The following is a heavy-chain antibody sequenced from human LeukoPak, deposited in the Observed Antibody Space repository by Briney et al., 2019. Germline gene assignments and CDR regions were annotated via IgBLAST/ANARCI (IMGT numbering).Heavy chain of an antibody. J-gene: IGHJ4*02. D-gene: IGHD3-10*01. CDR2: ISGSGGST. CDR3: AKDWDYYGSGSYSDY. Sequence: QSGGSLRLSCVASGFTFSSYAMRWVRQAPGKGLEWVSSISGSGGSTYYADSVKGRFTISRDNSKNTLYLQMNSLRAEDTAVYYCAKDWDYYGSGSYSDYWGQGTLVTVSS. CDR1: GFTFSSYA. V-gene: IGHV3-23*01.